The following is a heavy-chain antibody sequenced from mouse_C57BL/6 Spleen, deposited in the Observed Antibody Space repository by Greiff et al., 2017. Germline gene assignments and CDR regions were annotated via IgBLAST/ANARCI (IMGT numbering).Heavy chain of an antibody. V-gene: IGHV14-4*01. J-gene: IGHJ2*01. Sequence: VQLQQSGAELVRPGASVKLSCTASGFHIKDDYMHWVKQRPEQGLEWIGWIDPENGDTEYASKFQGQATITADTSSNTAYLQLSSLTSEDTAVYYCTVYGKEEGYYFDYWGQGTTLTVSS. CDR2: IDPENGDT. D-gene: IGHD2-1*01. CDR1: GFHIKDDY. CDR3: TVYGKEEGYYFDY.